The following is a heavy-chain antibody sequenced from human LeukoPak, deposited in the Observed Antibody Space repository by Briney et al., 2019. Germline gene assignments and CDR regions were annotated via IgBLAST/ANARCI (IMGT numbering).Heavy chain of an antibody. V-gene: IGHV3-53*01. D-gene: IGHD3-10*01. CDR1: GFTLGANY. CDR2: IYSGGTT. J-gene: IGHJ6*03. Sequence: GESLKISCAASGFTLGANYMSWVRQAPGKGLEWVSVIYSGGTTVYADSVKGRFTISRDTSKNTLSLQMNSLRVEDTAIYYCARDRIGYMDVWGKGTSVIVSS. CDR3: ARDRIGYMDV.